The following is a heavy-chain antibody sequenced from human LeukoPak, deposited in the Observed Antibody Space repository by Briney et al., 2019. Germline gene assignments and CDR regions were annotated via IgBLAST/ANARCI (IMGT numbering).Heavy chain of an antibody. CDR3: ARHKPTGSYPLEL. Sequence: SETLSLTCTVSGGSISSYYWSWLRQSPGKGLEWIGHIYFSGRTTYNPSLGSRLTISADTSTSQLPLKLSSVTAADTAVYYCARHKPTGSYPLELWGQGTLVTVSS. CDR2: IYFSGRT. CDR1: GGSISSYY. J-gene: IGHJ4*02. V-gene: IGHV4-59*08. D-gene: IGHD3-10*01.